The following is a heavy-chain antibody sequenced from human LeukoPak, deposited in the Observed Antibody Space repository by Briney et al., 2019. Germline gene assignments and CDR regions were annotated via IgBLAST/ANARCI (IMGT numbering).Heavy chain of an antibody. CDR3: ARGAMVRGANYYFDY. Sequence: GGSLRLSCTASGFAFGDYGMTWVRQAPGKGLEWVSFIRSMAHGGTTEYAASVKGRFTISRDDSKGIAYLQMSSLKTGDTAVYYCARGAMVRGANYYFDYWGQGALGTVSS. CDR2: IRSMAHGGTT. D-gene: IGHD3-10*01. CDR1: GFAFGDYG. J-gene: IGHJ4*02. V-gene: IGHV3-49*04.